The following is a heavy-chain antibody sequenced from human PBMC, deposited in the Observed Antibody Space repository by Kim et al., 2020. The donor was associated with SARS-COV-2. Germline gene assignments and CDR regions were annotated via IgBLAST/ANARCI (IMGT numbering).Heavy chain of an antibody. J-gene: IGHJ6*03. V-gene: IGHV3-9*01. CDR2: ISWNSGSI. D-gene: IGHD3-9*01. CDR1: GFTFDDYA. Sequence: GGSLRLSCAASGFTFDDYAMHWVRQAPGKGLEWVSGISWNSGSIGYADSVKGRFTFSRDNAKNSLYLQMNSLRAEDTALYYCAKASRRYYYYMDVWGKGT. CDR3: AKASRRYYYYMDV.